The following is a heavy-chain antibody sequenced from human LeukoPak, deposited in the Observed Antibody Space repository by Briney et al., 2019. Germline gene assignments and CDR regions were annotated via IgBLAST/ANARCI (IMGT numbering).Heavy chain of an antibody. CDR1: GFTFSSYW. Sequence: GGSLRLSCAASGFTFSSYWMHWVRQAPGKGLMWVSRINLDGSSTNYADSVKGRFTISRDNAKNTLYLQMNSLRAEDTAVYYCASAQLYDSSGYYYSLFDYWGQGTLVTVSS. J-gene: IGHJ4*02. CDR3: ASAQLYDSSGYYYSLFDY. V-gene: IGHV3-74*01. D-gene: IGHD3-22*01. CDR2: INLDGSST.